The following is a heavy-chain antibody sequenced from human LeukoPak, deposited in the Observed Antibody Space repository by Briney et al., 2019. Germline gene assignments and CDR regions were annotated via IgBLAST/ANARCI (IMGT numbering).Heavy chain of an antibody. J-gene: IGHJ5*02. V-gene: IGHV1-24*01. D-gene: IGHD3-10*01. CDR3: ATDRPLWFREKTGGHWFDP. Sequence: ASVKVSCKVSGYTLTELSMHWVRQAPGKGLEWMGGFDPEGGETIYAQKFQGRVTMTEDTSTDTAYMELSSLRSEDTAVYYCATDRPLWFREKTGGHWFDPWGQGTLVTVSS. CDR1: GYTLTELS. CDR2: FDPEGGET.